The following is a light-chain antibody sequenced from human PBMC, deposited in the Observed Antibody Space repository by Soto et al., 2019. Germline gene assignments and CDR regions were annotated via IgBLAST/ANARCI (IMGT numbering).Light chain of an antibody. Sequence: QSALTQPASVSGSPGQSITISCTETSSDVGGYNYVSWYQHHPGKAPKLMIYDVSNRPSGVSNRFSGSKSGNTASLTISGLQAEDEADYYCSSYTSSSTSVIFGGGTKLTVL. CDR2: DVS. CDR1: SSDVGGYNY. CDR3: SSYTSSSTSVI. V-gene: IGLV2-14*03. J-gene: IGLJ2*01.